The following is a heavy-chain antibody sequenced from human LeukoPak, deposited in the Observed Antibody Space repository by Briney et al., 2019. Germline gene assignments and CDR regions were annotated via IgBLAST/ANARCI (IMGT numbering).Heavy chain of an antibody. J-gene: IGHJ4*02. Sequence: GASVKVSCKASGYTFTSYAMHWVRQAPGQRLEWMGWINAGNGNTKYSQKFQGRVTMTRDTSISTAYMELSRLRSDDTAVYYCARDRDYYGSGSVYYFDYWGQGTLVTVSS. CDR3: ARDRDYYGSGSVYYFDY. V-gene: IGHV1-3*01. CDR2: INAGNGNT. CDR1: GYTFTSYA. D-gene: IGHD3-10*01.